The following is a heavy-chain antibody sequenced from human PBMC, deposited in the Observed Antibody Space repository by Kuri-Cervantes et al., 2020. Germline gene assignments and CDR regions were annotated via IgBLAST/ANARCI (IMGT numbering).Heavy chain of an antibody. CDR1: GFTFSAYY. CDR2: ISSSGSTI. V-gene: IGHV3-11*01. CDR3: ARPKRWLQLPLDY. J-gene: IGHJ4*02. D-gene: IGHD5-24*01. Sequence: GGSLRLSCAASGFTFSAYYMSWIRQAPGKGLEWVSYISSSGSTIYYADSVKVRFTISRDNAKNSLYLQRNSLRAEDTAVYYCARPKRWLQLPLDYWGQGTLVTVSS.